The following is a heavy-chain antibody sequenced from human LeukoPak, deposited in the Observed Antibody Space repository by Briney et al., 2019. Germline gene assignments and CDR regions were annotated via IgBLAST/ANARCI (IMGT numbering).Heavy chain of an antibody. Sequence: SETLSLTCTVSGGSISSYYWSWIRQPPGKGLEWIGYIYYSGSTNYNPSLKSRVTISVDTSKNQFSLKLSSVTAADTAVYYCARVGPVEMATIDAFDIWGQGTMVTVSS. J-gene: IGHJ3*02. D-gene: IGHD5-24*01. CDR2: IYYSGST. CDR3: ARVGPVEMATIDAFDI. V-gene: IGHV4-59*01. CDR1: GGSISSYY.